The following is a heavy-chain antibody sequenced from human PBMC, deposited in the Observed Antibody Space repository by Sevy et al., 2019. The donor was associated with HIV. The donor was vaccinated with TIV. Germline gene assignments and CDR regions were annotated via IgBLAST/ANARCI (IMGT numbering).Heavy chain of an antibody. V-gene: IGHV4-38-2*02. CDR1: GYFISSGYY. Sequence: WETLSLTCTVSGYFISSGYYWGWIRQPPGKGLEWVGSLHQSGSTYYNPSLKSRLTISIDTSKNLFSLKLSSVTAADAAVYYCARVSAHYYGSENVFDHWGQGTLVTVSS. J-gene: IGHJ4*02. CDR3: ARVSAHYYGSENVFDH. CDR2: LHQSGST. D-gene: IGHD3-10*01.